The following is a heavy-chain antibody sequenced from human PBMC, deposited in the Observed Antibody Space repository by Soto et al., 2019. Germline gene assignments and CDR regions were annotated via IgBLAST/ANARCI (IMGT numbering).Heavy chain of an antibody. CDR2: IYYDGST. V-gene: IGHV4-39*02. D-gene: IGHD1-1*01. J-gene: IGHJ4*02. CDR1: GGSISNRNYY. Sequence: SETLSLTCSVSGGSISNRNYYWAWVRQPPGKGLEWIGNIYYDGSTYYHPSFRGRLTISVDTSKNHFSLKLGSLTAADTAIYYCESLQVPGTFVYCGEGILVTVYS. CDR3: ESLQVPGTFVY.